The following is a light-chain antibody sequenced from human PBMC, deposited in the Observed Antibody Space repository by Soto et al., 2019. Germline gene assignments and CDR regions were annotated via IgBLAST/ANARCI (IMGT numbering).Light chain of an antibody. CDR1: QSVSSY. Sequence: EIVLTQSPATLSLSPGERATLSCRASQSVSSYLAWYQQKPGQAPRLLIYDASNRATGIPARLSGSGSGTAFTLTISSLEHEDFAVYYYQQRSYSPLTVGRGTKVEIK. J-gene: IGKJ4*01. V-gene: IGKV3-11*01. CDR3: QQRSYSPLT. CDR2: DAS.